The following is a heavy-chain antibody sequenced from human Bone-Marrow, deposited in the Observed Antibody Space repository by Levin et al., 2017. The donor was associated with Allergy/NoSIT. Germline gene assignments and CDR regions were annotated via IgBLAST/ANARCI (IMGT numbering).Heavy chain of an antibody. J-gene: IGHJ2*01. CDR2: ISSGGGKI. D-gene: IGHD4-11*01. CDR3: TRETTLLTDDGWGWYFDL. V-gene: IGHV3-48*03. CDR1: GFGFSSYD. Sequence: GGSLRLSCAAAGFGFSSYDTNWVRQAPGKGLEWISSISSGGGKIHYADSVKGRFTISRDNTENSLNLQMNSLRSEDTAVYYCTRETTLLTDDGWGWYFDLWGRGTLVIVSS.